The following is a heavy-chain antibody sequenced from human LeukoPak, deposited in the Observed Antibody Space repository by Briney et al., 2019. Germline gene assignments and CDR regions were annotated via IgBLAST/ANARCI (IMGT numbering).Heavy chain of an antibody. J-gene: IGHJ4*02. Sequence: GGSLRLSCAASGFTFSSYGMHWVRQAPGKGLEWVAVIWYDGNTQYYADSVKGRFTISRDNAKNTLYLQMNSLRAEDTAVYYCAGDRATSYFDYWGQGALVTISS. V-gene: IGHV3-33*01. D-gene: IGHD1-26*01. CDR2: IWYDGNTQ. CDR1: GFTFSSYG. CDR3: AGDRATSYFDY.